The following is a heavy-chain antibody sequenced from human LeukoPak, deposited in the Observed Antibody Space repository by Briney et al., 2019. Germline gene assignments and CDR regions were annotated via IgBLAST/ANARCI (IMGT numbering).Heavy chain of an antibody. V-gene: IGHV3-30-3*01. CDR1: GFSFSKYA. D-gene: IGHD2/OR15-2a*01. CDR3: ARMKVIKGASLDY. CDR2: ISFDETKK. Sequence: GGSLRLSCAASGFSFSKYAMHWVRQAPGKGLEWVAVISFDETKKYYADSVKGRFTISRDNSNNTLFLQMNSLRTEDTAVYFCARMKVIKGASLDYWGQGSLVTVSS. J-gene: IGHJ4*02.